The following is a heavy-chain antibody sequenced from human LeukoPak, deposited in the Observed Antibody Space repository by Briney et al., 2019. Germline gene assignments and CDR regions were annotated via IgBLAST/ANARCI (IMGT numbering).Heavy chain of an antibody. CDR3: AKGPTYYYDSSGYYHDAFDI. D-gene: IGHD3-22*01. CDR2: IKQDGSNK. J-gene: IGHJ3*02. Sequence: PGGSLRLSCAASGFTFSSYWMSWVRQAPGKGLEWVANIKQDGSNKYYADSVKGRFTISRDNSKNTLYLQMNSLRAEDTAVYYCAKGPTYYYDSSGYYHDAFDIWGQGTMVTVSS. CDR1: GFTFSSYW. V-gene: IGHV3-7*01.